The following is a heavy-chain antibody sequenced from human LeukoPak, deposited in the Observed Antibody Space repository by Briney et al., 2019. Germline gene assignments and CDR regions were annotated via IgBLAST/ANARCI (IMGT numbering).Heavy chain of an antibody. Sequence: GGSLRLSCAASGFTVSSNYMSWVRQAPGKGLEWVSVIYSGGSTYYADSVKGRFTISRDNSKNTLYLQMNSLRAEDTAVYYCARSITGTTGWFDPWGQGTLVTVSS. CDR1: GFTVSSNY. CDR3: ARSITGTTGWFDP. V-gene: IGHV3-53*01. CDR2: IYSGGST. J-gene: IGHJ5*02. D-gene: IGHD1-7*01.